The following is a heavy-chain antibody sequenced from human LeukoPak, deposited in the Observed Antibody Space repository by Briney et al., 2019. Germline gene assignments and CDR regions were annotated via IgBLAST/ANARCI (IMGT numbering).Heavy chain of an antibody. Sequence: ASVKVSRKASGYTFTNYGISWVRQAPGQGLEWMGWISAYNGNTNYAQKLQGRVTMTTDTSTSTAYMELRSLRSDDTAVYYCARDLVQFPAGAGLFDYWGQGTLVTVSS. V-gene: IGHV1-18*01. J-gene: IGHJ4*02. CDR3: ARDLVQFPAGAGLFDY. CDR2: ISAYNGNT. CDR1: GYTFTNYG. D-gene: IGHD1-14*01.